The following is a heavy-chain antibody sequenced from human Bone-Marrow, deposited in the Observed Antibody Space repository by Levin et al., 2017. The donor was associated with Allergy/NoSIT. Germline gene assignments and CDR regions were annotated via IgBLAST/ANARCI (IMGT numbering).Heavy chain of an antibody. CDR3: TKRAPTLPTIAPYYYQGMDV. V-gene: IGHV3-23*01. J-gene: IGHJ6*02. D-gene: IGHD5-24*01. CDR1: GFTFTNSG. Sequence: LSLTCAASGFTFTNSGMSWVRQAPGKGLEWVAGLSGTGTTISYADSVKGRFTISRDSSQNTLHLEMSSLRAEDTAVYYCTKRAPTLPTIAPYYYQGMDVWGQGTTVTVSS. CDR2: LSGTGTTI.